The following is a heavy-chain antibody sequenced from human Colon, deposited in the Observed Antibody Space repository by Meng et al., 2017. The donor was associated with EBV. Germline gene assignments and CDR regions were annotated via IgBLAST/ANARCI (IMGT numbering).Heavy chain of an antibody. CDR2: IWHDGSNQ. V-gene: IGHV3-33*03. CDR1: GFTFSSYG. Sequence: QVQLVESGGGVVQPGESLTLSCTGSGFTFSSYGMHWVRQAPGKGLEWVGFIWHDGSNQYYVDSVKGRFTISRDNSKNTLYLQMNSLRAEDTAVYYCAPRKDYGAPWGQGTLVTVSS. J-gene: IGHJ5*02. D-gene: IGHD4-17*01. CDR3: APRKDYGAP.